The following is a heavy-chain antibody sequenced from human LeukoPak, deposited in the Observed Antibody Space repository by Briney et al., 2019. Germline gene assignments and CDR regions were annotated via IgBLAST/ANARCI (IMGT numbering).Heavy chain of an antibody. Sequence: GGSLRLSCAASGFTFSSYAMSWVRQAPGKGLEWVSAISGSGGSTYYADSVKGRFTISRDNSKNTLYLQMNSLRAEDTAVYYCANQRYYYDSSGYLYYFDYWGQGTLVTVSS. J-gene: IGHJ4*02. V-gene: IGHV3-23*01. D-gene: IGHD3-22*01. CDR1: GFTFSSYA. CDR2: ISGSGGST. CDR3: ANQRYYYDSSGYLYYFDY.